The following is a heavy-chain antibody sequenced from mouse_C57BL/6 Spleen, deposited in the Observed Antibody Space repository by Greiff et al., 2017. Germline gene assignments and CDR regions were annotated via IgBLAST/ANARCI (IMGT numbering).Heavy chain of an antibody. CDR1: GYSFTGYF. D-gene: IGHD6-2*01. Sequence: VQLKQSGPELVKPGDSVKISCKASGYSFTGYFMNWVMQSHGKSLEWIGRINPYNGDTFYNQKFKGKATLTVDKSSSTAHMELRSLTSEDSAVYYCAKGDSLYYFDYWGQGTTLTVSS. CDR2: INPYNGDT. J-gene: IGHJ2*01. V-gene: IGHV1-20*01. CDR3: AKGDSLYYFDY.